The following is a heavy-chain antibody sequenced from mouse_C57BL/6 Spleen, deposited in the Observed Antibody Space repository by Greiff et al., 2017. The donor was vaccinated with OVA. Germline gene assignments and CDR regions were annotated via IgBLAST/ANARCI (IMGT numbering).Heavy chain of an antibody. D-gene: IGHD3-3*01. Sequence: VKVVESGAELMKPGASVKLSCKASGYTFTEYTIHWVKQRSGQGLEWIGWVYPGSGSIKYNEKFKDKATLTADKSSSTVYMELSRLTSEDSAVYFCARHEERAWFDYWGQGTTLTVSS. J-gene: IGHJ2*01. V-gene: IGHV1-62-2*01. CDR2: VYPGSGSI. CDR1: GYTFTEYT. CDR3: ARHEERAWFDY.